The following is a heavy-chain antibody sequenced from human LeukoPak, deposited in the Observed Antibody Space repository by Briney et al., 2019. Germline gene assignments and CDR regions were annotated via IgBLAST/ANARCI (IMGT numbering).Heavy chain of an antibody. CDR3: ARRGHAYYYDSIDAFDI. D-gene: IGHD3-22*01. CDR2: IYYSGST. J-gene: IGHJ3*02. Sequence: SETLSLTCTVSGGSISSYYWSRIRQPPGKGLEWIGYIYYSGSTNYNPSLKSRVTISVDTSKNQFSLKLSSVTAADTAVYYCARRGHAYYYDSIDAFDIWGQGTMVTVSS. CDR1: GGSISSYY. V-gene: IGHV4-59*08.